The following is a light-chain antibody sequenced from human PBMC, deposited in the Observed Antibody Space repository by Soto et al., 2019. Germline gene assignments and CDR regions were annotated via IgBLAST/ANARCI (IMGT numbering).Light chain of an antibody. CDR2: AAS. CDR1: QSVSSY. Sequence: EIVLTQSPATLSLSPGERATLSCRASQSVSSYLAWYQQKPGQAPRLLIYAASNRATGIPARFSSSGSGTDFALTISVLEPEDVAVYYCQQRSNWPRTFGQGTKVEIK. CDR3: QQRSNWPRT. V-gene: IGKV3-11*01. J-gene: IGKJ1*01.